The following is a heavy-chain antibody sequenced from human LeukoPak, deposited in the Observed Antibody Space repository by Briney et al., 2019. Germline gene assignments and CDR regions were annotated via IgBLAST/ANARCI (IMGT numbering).Heavy chain of an antibody. Sequence: GGSLRLSCAASGFTFSSYAMHWVRQAPGKGLEYVSAISSNGGSTYYANSVKGRFTISRDNSKNTLHLQMGSLRAEDMAVYYCARALLWFGELYPLDYWGQGTLVTVSS. D-gene: IGHD3-10*01. V-gene: IGHV3-64*01. J-gene: IGHJ4*02. CDR3: ARALLWFGELYPLDY. CDR2: ISSNGGST. CDR1: GFTFSSYA.